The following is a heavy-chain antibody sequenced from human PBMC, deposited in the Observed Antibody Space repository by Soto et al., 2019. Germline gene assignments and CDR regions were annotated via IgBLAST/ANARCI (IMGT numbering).Heavy chain of an antibody. J-gene: IGHJ4*02. CDR1: GDTFTSYA. Sequence: QVQLIQSGAEVKQPGSSVKVSCKIYGDTFTSYAVSWVRQAPGQGLEWVGGVLPLVRTTNYAEKFHGRVTITADESTNTAYMEWTGLTSDETAVYYCTRALLAAGGKDGDWGQGTLVTVSS. D-gene: IGHD6-25*01. CDR2: VLPLVRTT. CDR3: TRALLAAGGKDGD. V-gene: IGHV1-69*01.